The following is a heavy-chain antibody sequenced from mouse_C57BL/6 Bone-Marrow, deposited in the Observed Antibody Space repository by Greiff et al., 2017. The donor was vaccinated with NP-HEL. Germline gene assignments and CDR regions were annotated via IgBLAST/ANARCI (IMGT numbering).Heavy chain of an antibody. CDR1: GFTFSSYG. V-gene: IGHV5-6*02. CDR2: ISRGGSYT. Sequence: DVKLVESGGDLVKPGGSLKLSCAASGFTFSSYGMSWVRQTPDKRLEWVATISRGGSYTYYPDSVKGRITISRDNAKNTLYLQMSSLMSEDTAVYYCARRGCRYFDVGGTGNTVTVSS. J-gene: IGHJ1*03. D-gene: IGHD6-5*01. CDR3: ARRGCRYFDV.